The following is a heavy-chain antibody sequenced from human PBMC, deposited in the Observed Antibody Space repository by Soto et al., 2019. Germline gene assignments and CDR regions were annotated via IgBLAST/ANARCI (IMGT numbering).Heavy chain of an antibody. J-gene: IGHJ6*03. CDR3: ARGEAVASQLYYYYMDV. CDR1: GFTVSSNY. CDR2: IYSGGST. V-gene: IGHV3-53*04. Sequence: GGSLRLSCAASGFTVSSNYMSWVRQAPGKGLEWVSVIYSGGSTYYADSVKGRFTISRHNSKNTLYLQMNSLRAEDTAVYYCARGEAVASQLYYYYMDVWGKGTTVTVSS. D-gene: IGHD6-19*01.